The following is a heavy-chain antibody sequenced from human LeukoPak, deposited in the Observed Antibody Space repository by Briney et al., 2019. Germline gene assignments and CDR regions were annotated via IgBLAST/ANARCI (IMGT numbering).Heavy chain of an antibody. J-gene: IGHJ3*02. V-gene: IGHV3-23*01. CDR3: AKGAAGTDAFDI. Sequence: GGLRLSCAASGFTFSSYGMSWVRQAPGKGLEWVSAISGSGGSTYYADSVKGRFTISRDNSKNTLYLQMNSLRAEDTAVYYCAKGAAGTDAFDIWGQGTMVTVSS. D-gene: IGHD6-13*01. CDR1: GFTFSSYG. CDR2: ISGSGGST.